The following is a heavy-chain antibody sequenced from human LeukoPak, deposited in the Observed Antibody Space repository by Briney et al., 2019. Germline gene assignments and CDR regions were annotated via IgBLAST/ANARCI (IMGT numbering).Heavy chain of an antibody. CDR2: INPSGGST. D-gene: IGHD3-10*01. CDR1: GYTFTSYY. J-gene: IGHJ3*02. Sequence: GASVKVSCKASGYTFTSYYMHWVRQAPGQGLEWMGIINPSGGSTSYAQKFQGRVTMTRDTSTSTVYMELSSLRSEDTAVYYCARDHQYTPGAGENAFDIWGRGTMVTVSS. V-gene: IGHV1-46*01. CDR3: ARDHQYTPGAGENAFDI.